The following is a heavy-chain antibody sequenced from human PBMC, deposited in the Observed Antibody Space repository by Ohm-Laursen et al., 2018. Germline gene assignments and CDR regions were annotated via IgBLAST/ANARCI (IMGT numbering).Heavy chain of an antibody. V-gene: IGHV1-8*02. D-gene: IGHD1/OR15-1a*01. CDR1: GYTFTGYY. CDR3: ARMGPQQPHWYFDL. J-gene: IGHJ2*01. CDR2: MNPNSGNT. Sequence: ASVKVSCKASGYTFTGYYIHWVRQAPGQGLEWMGWMNPNSGNTGYAQKFQGRVTMTRNTSINTAYMELSSLRSEDTAVYYCARMGPQQPHWYFDLWGRGTLVTVSS.